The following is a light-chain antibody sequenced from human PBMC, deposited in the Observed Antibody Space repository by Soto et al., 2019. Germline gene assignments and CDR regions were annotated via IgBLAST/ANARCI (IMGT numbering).Light chain of an antibody. CDR1: SSNIGAGY. CDR3: AAWDDGLHSYV. Sequence: QSVLTQPPSVSGAPGQRVTISCTGSSSNIGAGYVYWYQQLPGSAPKLLIYKTNQRPSGVPDRFSGSKSGTSASLAISELRTEDEADYYCAAWDDGLHSYVFGTGTKVTVL. CDR2: KTN. J-gene: IGLJ1*01. V-gene: IGLV1-47*01.